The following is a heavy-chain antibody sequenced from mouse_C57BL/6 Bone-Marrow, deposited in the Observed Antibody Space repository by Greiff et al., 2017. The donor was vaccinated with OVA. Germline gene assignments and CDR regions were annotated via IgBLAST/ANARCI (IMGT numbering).Heavy chain of an antibody. Sequence: QVTLKESGAELARPGASVKLSCKASGYTFTSYGISWVKQRTGQGLEWIGEIYPRSGNTYYNEKFKGKATLTADKSSSTAYMELRSLTSEDSAVYFCAREFPDYEDYWGQGTTLTVSS. D-gene: IGHD2-4*01. CDR2: IYPRSGNT. CDR3: AREFPDYEDY. CDR1: GYTFTSYG. J-gene: IGHJ2*01. V-gene: IGHV1-81*01.